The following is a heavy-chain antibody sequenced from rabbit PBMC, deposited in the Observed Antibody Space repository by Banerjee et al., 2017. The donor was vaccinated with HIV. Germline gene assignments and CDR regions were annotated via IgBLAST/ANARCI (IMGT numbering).Heavy chain of an antibody. CDR2: IYAGSGST. D-gene: IGHD2-1*01. V-gene: IGHV1S40*01. CDR1: GFTISSSYY. CDR3: VSYDDYGDRNL. J-gene: IGHJ4*01. Sequence: QSLEESGGGLVQPGGSLTLTCTASGFTISSSYYMCWVRQAPGKGLEWIGCIYAGSGSTWYASWAKGRFTISKTSSTTVTLQMTSLTAADTATYFCVSYDDYGDRNLWGPGTLVTVS.